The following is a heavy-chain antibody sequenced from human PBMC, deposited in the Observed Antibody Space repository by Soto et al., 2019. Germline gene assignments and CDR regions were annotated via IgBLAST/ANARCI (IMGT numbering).Heavy chain of an antibody. J-gene: IGHJ6*02. CDR3: ARADPIFGAIPRMDI. CDR2: ITTAATRNI. D-gene: IGHD3-3*01. CDR1: GFPFSSYT. V-gene: IGHV3-21*02. Sequence: EVQLVESGGSLVNPRGSLRLSCSASGFPFSSYTMYWVRQAPGKGLEWVSSITTAATRNIFYADSVKGRFTMSRENANNILYLQMNNVRVEDTAVYYCARADPIFGAIPRMDIWGQGTTVTVSS.